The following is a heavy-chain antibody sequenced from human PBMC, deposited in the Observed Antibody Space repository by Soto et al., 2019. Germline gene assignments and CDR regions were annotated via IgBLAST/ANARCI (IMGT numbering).Heavy chain of an antibody. CDR2: ISAGNGQT. CDR1: GYSFTNHG. Sequence: GASVKVSCKASGYSFTNHGIHWVRQAPGQRPEWMGWISAGNGQTKYAQRFQGRVTITRDTSVSTAHMDLSSLTSEDTGVYYCARGSSSWEKYYFYGLDVWGQGTTVTVSS. J-gene: IGHJ6*02. CDR3: ARGSSSWEKYYFYGLDV. V-gene: IGHV1-3*01. D-gene: IGHD6-13*01.